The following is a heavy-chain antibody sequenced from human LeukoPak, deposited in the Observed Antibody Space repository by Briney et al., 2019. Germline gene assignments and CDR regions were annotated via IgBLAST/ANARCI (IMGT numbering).Heavy chain of an antibody. CDR3: AIAAAGSHDY. V-gene: IGHV1-18*01. D-gene: IGHD6-13*01. CDR2: ISAYNGNT. J-gene: IGHJ4*02. CDR1: GYTFTSYD. Sequence: ASVKVSCKACGYTFTSYDINWVRQATGQGLEWMGWISAYNGNTNYAQKLQGRVTMTRDTSTSTVYMELSSLRSEDTAVYYCAIAAAGSHDYWGQGTLVTVSS.